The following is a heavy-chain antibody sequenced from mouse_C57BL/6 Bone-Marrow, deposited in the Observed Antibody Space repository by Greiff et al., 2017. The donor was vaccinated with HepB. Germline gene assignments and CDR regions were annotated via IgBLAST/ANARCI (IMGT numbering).Heavy chain of an antibody. D-gene: IGHD1-1*01. CDR1: GYTFTSYW. CDR3: AREVYYAYYFDY. J-gene: IGHJ2*01. V-gene: IGHV1-69*01. Sequence: QVQLQQPGAELVMPGASVKLSCKASGYTFTSYWMHWVKQRPGQGLEWIGEIDPSDSYTNYNQKFKGKSTLTVDKSSSTAYMQLSSLTSEDSAVYYCAREVYYAYYFDYWGQGTTLTVSS. CDR2: IDPSDSYT.